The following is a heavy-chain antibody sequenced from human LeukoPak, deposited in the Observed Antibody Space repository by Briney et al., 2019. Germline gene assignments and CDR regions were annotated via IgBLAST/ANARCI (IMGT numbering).Heavy chain of an antibody. Sequence: GASMKVSCKASGYTFTSYYMHWVRQAPGQGLEWMAIINPSGGSTNYAQKFQGRVTMTRDTSTSTVYMELSSLRSEDTAVYYCARDPRPSYDSSDYYYPGDYWGQGTLVTVSS. CDR1: GYTFTSYY. D-gene: IGHD3-22*01. J-gene: IGHJ4*02. CDR3: ARDPRPSYDSSDYYYPGDY. V-gene: IGHV1-46*01. CDR2: INPSGGST.